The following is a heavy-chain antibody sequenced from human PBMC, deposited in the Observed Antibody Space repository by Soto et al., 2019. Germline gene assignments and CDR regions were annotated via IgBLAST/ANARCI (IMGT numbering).Heavy chain of an antibody. CDR1: GGTISSYA. V-gene: IGHV1-69*13. Sequence: ASVKVSCKASGGTISSYAISWVRQAPGQGLEWMGGIIPIFGTTNYAQKFQGRVTITADESTSTAYMELSSLRSEDTAMYYCASVDYDTNSYYYYGMDVWGQGTTVTVSS. J-gene: IGHJ6*02. CDR3: ASVDYDTNSYYYYGMDV. CDR2: IIPIFGTT. D-gene: IGHD3-9*01.